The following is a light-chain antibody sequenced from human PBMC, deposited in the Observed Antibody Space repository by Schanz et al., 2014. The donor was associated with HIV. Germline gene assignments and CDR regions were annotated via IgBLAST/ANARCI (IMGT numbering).Light chain of an antibody. V-gene: IGKV3-15*01. J-gene: IGKJ3*01. CDR1: QSVKSN. Sequence: EIVLTQSPGTLSLSPGERGTLSCRASQSVKSNFIGWYQQKPGQAPRLLIYGASTRVTGIPARFSGSGSGTEFTLTISSLQSEDFAVYYCQQYNNWPRTFGPGTKVDIK. CDR2: GAS. CDR3: QQYNNWPRT.